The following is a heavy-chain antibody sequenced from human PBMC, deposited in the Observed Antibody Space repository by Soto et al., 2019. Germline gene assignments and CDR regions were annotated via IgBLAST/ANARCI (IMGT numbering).Heavy chain of an antibody. CDR1: GFTFSSYA. J-gene: IGHJ4*02. V-gene: IGHV3-23*01. CDR2: ISGSGGST. D-gene: IGHD2-8*01. CDR3: AKVRGAGMVYAGLDY. Sequence: LRLSFAASGFTFSSYAMSWVRQAPGKGLEWVSAISGSGGSTYYADSVKGRFTISRDNSKNTLYLQMNSLRAEDTAVYYCAKVRGAGMVYAGLDYWGQGTLVTVSS.